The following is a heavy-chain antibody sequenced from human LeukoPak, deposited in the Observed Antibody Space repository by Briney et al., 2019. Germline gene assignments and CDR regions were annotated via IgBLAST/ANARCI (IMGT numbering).Heavy chain of an antibody. CDR2: ISRGGFEI. V-gene: IGHV3-48*03. CDR3: AKGGSQGDCSSATCYAAY. Sequence: GGSLRLSCVGSGFTFSSHEMNWVRQAPGKGLEWLSVISRGGFEIDYAASVEGRFTISRDDAKNTLYLHMTSLRGEDRAVDYCAKGGSQGDCSSATCYAAYSGQGTLVTASS. CDR1: GFTFSSHE. J-gene: IGHJ4*02. D-gene: IGHD2-2*01.